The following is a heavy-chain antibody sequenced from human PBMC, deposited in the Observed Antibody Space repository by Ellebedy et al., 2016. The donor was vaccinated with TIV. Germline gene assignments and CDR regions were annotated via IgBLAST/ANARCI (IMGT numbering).Heavy chain of an antibody. Sequence: MPSEPLSLTCTVSGGSVRSANYYWTWFRQPPGKGLEWIGYIYSSGRTDYKHSLTSRMAISVDTSRNQISLKLSSVTAADTAVYYCARFVAAHGYDYWGQGTLVTVSS. CDR2: IYSSGRT. D-gene: IGHD6-25*01. J-gene: IGHJ4*02. V-gene: IGHV4-61*01. CDR1: GGSVRSANYY. CDR3: ARFVAAHGYDY.